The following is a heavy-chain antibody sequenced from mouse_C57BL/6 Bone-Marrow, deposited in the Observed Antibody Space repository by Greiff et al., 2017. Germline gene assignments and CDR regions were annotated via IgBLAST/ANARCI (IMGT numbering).Heavy chain of an antibody. Sequence: EVQLVESGGDLVKPGGSLKLSCAASGFTFSSYGMSWVRQTPDKRLEWVATISSGGRYTYYPDSVSGRFTISRDNAKNTLYLQMSSLKSEDTAMYYCARHSGTTVVPFAYWGQGTLVTVSA. CDR2: ISSGGRYT. CDR3: ARHSGTTVVPFAY. V-gene: IGHV5-6*01. D-gene: IGHD1-1*01. J-gene: IGHJ3*01. CDR1: GFTFSSYG.